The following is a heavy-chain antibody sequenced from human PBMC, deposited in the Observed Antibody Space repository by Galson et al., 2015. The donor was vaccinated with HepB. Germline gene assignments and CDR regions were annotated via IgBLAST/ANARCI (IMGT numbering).Heavy chain of an antibody. CDR2: ITYDGSNK. D-gene: IGHD3-3*02. Sequence: SLRLSCAASGFAFSTYAMHWVRQAPGKGLEWVALITYDGSNKYYADSVKGRFNISRDNSKNTLYLQMNSPRAEDTAVYYCARDQEPSLEWLLGMDVWGQGTTVTVSS. J-gene: IGHJ6*02. CDR3: ARDQEPSLEWLLGMDV. CDR1: GFAFSTYA. V-gene: IGHV3-30*04.